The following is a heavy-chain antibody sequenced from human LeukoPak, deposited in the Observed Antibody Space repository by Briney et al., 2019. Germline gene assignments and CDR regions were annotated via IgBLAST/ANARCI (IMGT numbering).Heavy chain of an antibody. CDR2: IYYSGST. V-gene: IGHV4-34*01. Sequence: SETLSLTCAVYGGSLSGYFWSWIRQPPGKGLEWIGNIYYSGSTYYNPSLESRVTISVDTSKTQFSLKLSSVTAADTAVYYCARTGYSSGWLGYYSDYWGQGTLVTVSS. J-gene: IGHJ4*02. CDR1: GGSLSGYF. D-gene: IGHD6-19*01. CDR3: ARTGYSSGWLGYYSDY.